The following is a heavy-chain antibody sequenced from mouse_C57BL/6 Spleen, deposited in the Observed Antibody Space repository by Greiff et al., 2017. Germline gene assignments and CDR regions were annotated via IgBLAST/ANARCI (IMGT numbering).Heavy chain of an antibody. D-gene: IGHD1-1*01. CDR3: ARGGILRRGDFDV. CDR2: IDPSDSET. J-gene: IGHJ1*03. CDR1: GYTFTSYW. Sequence: QVQLQQPGAELVRPGSSVKLSCKASGYTFTSYWMHWVKQRPIQGLEWIGNIDPSDSETHYNQKFKDKATLTVDKSSSTAYMQLSSLTSEDSAVYYCARGGILRRGDFDVWGTGTTVTVSS. V-gene: IGHV1-52*01.